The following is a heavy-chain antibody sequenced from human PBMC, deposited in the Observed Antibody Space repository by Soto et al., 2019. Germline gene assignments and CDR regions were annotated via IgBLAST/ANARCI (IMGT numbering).Heavy chain of an antibody. Sequence: GASLKISCTGSGYSFTSYCIKWVRQLPGKGPEWMGRIDPGESNTTYSPSFQGHVTISADKSIVTAYLQWSSLRASDTASCYCAISKDASGSACFLKGMDVWGKGTMVTISS. J-gene: IGHJ6*04. D-gene: IGHD3-10*01. CDR3: AISKDASGSACFLKGMDV. CDR2: IDPGESNT. CDR1: GYSFTSYC. V-gene: IGHV5-10-1*01.